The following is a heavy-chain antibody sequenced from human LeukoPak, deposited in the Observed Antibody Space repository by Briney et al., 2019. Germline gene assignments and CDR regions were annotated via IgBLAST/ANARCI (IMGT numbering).Heavy chain of an antibody. J-gene: IGHJ4*02. V-gene: IGHV3-64D*09. CDR2: ISSNGGTT. CDR1: GFSFSSNA. Sequence: GGSLRLSCSASGFSFSSNAMHWVRQAPGKGLEYDSGISSNGGTTYYADSVKGRFIISRDNSKNTQYLQMSSLRVEDTAVYYCVNGGYSGYDLDYWGQGTLVTVSS. D-gene: IGHD5-12*01. CDR3: VNGGYSGYDLDY.